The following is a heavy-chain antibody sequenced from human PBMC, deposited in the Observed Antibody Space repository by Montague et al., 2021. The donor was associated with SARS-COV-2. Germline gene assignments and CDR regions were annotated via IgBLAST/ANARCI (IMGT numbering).Heavy chain of an antibody. CDR1: GGSISSSSYY. J-gene: IGHJ5*02. Sequence: SETLSLTCTVSGGSISSSSYYWGWIRQPPGKGLEWIGSIYSNGGTYYNPSLKSRVTISVDTSKNQFSLKLSSVTAADTAVYYCARDVEVVGNWFDPWGQGTLVTVSS. D-gene: IGHD2-2*01. CDR3: ARDVEVVGNWFDP. V-gene: IGHV4-39*07. CDR2: IYSNGGT.